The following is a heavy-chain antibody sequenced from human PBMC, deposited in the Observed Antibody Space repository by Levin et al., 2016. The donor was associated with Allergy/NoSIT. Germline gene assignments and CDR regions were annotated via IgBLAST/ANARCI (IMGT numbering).Heavy chain of an antibody. Sequence: PGKGLEWIGYIYYSGSTNYNPSLKSRVTISVDTSKNQFSLKLSSVTAADTAVYYCAREAAGDFWSGYQNYFDYWGQGTLVTVSS. V-gene: IGHV4-59*01. CDR2: IYYSGST. D-gene: IGHD3-3*01. CDR3: AREAAGDFWSGYQNYFDY. J-gene: IGHJ4*02.